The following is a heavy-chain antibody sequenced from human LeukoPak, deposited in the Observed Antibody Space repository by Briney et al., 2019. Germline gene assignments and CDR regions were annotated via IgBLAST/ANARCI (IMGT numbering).Heavy chain of an antibody. D-gene: IGHD3-22*01. CDR2: IYNDGGTT. V-gene: IGHV3-23*01. J-gene: IGHJ4*02. Sequence: GGSLRLSCAASTFTFSSHAMSWVRQAPGKGLEWVSSIYNDGGTTYYADSVKGRFTISRDNSKNTLYLQMNSLRAEDTAVYYCAKDFPHYYDSSGYFFDYWGQGTLVTVSS. CDR1: TFTFSSHA. CDR3: AKDFPHYYDSSGYFFDY.